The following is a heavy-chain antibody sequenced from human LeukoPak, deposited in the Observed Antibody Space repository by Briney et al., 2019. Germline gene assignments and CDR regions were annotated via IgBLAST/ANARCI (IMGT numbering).Heavy chain of an antibody. V-gene: IGHV1-69*13. CDR3: ARGSYYDFWSGPFDY. CDR2: IIPIFGTA. D-gene: IGHD3-3*01. CDR1: GGTFSSYA. J-gene: IGHJ4*02. Sequence: SVKVSCKASGGTFSSYAISWVRQAPGQGLEWMGGIIPIFGTANYAQKFQGRVTITADASTSTAYVELSSLRSEDTAVYYCARGSYYDFWSGPFDYWGQGTLVTVSS.